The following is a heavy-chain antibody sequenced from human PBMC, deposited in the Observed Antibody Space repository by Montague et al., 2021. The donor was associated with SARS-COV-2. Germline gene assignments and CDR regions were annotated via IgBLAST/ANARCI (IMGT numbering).Heavy chain of an antibody. V-gene: IGHV3-20*04. J-gene: IGHJ4*02. Sequence: SLRLSCAASGFIFDDYGMNWVRQAPGKGLEWVSTINWNGDTTRYADSVRGRFTISRDNTKKSLYLQMNSLRADDTALYYCARLRESGAYGAPGGYWGQGTLVTVSS. CDR2: INWNGDTT. CDR1: GFIFDDYG. D-gene: IGHD2-15*01. CDR3: ARLRESGAYGAPGGY.